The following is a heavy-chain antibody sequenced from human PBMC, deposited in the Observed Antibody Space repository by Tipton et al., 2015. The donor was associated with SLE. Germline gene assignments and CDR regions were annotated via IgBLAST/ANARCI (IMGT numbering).Heavy chain of an antibody. Sequence: QSGPEVKKPGASVKVSCKTSGYVFSTYGVTWVRQAPGQGLEWIGWISGYNGHTNYAQKLQGRVTMTTDTSTSTAYMELRSLRSDDTAVYYCARDGSTMDWFDPWGQGTLVTVSA. CDR1: GYVFSTYG. D-gene: IGHD5/OR15-5a*01. J-gene: IGHJ5*02. V-gene: IGHV1-18*01. CDR2: ISGYNGHT. CDR3: ARDGSTMDWFDP.